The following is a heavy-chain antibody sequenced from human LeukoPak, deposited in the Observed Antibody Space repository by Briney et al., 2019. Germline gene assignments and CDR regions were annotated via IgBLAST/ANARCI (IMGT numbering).Heavy chain of an antibody. CDR2: IYTSGST. Sequence: SETLSLTCTVSGGSISSYYWSWIRQPAGKGLEWIGRIYTSGSTNYNPSLKSRVTMSVGTSKNQFSLKLSSVTAADTAVYYCAARPWGPDSGYDDYWGQGTLVTVSS. CDR3: AARPWGPDSGYDDY. J-gene: IGHJ4*02. D-gene: IGHD5-12*01. V-gene: IGHV4-4*07. CDR1: GGSISSYY.